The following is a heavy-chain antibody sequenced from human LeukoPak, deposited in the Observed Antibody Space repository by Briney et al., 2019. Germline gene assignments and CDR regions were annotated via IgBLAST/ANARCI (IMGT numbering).Heavy chain of an antibody. V-gene: IGHV4-34*01. CDR3: ARGLDCSSTSCLDRYFDY. Sequence: SETLSPTCAVYGGSFSGYYWSGIRQPPGKGLEWIGEINHSGSTNYNPSLKSRVTISVDTSKNQFSLKLSSVTAADTAVYYCARGLDCSSTSCLDRYFDYRGEGTLVTVSS. CDR2: INHSGST. D-gene: IGHD2-2*01. CDR1: GGSFSGYY. J-gene: IGHJ4*02.